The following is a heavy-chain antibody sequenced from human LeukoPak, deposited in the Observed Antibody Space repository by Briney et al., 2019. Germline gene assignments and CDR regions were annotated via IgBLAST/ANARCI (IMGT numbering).Heavy chain of an antibody. Sequence: ASVKVSCKASGYIFTSYGISWVRQAPGQGLEWMGGIIPIFGTANYAQKFQGRVTITTDESTSTAYMELSSLRAEDTAVYYCAKGYGQLLVNNWFDPWGQGTLVTVSS. CDR1: GYIFTSYG. D-gene: IGHD6-13*01. CDR2: IIPIFGTA. CDR3: AKGYGQLLVNNWFDP. J-gene: IGHJ5*02. V-gene: IGHV1-69*05.